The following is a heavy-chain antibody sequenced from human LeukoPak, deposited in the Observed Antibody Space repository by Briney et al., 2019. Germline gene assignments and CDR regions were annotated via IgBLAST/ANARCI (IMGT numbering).Heavy chain of an antibody. V-gene: IGHV4-39*01. D-gene: IGHD4-17*01. CDR3: VRYGRSSDYYHFDY. CDR1: GGSFSSGNYH. Sequence: SETLSLTCTVSGGSFSSGNYHWDWIRQPPGKGLEWIASIYYSGDSYYNPSLKSRVTISVDTSKNQFSLKLSSVTAADTAVYHCVRYGRSSDYYHFDYWGQGTLVTVSS. J-gene: IGHJ4*02. CDR2: IYYSGDS.